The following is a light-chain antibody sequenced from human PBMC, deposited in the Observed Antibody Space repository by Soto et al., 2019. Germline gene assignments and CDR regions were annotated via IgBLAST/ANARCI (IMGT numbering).Light chain of an antibody. V-gene: IGKV1-5*01. CDR3: QLYDRTSPT. Sequence: DIQMTQSPSTLSASVGDGVTITCRASQNISVWLDWYQQRPGKAPKFLMYDASSLETGVQSRFSGSGSETEFTLPSRSLQPDDSATYYCQLYDRTSPTLGQVTKPES. CDR2: DAS. J-gene: IGKJ2*01. CDR1: QNISVW.